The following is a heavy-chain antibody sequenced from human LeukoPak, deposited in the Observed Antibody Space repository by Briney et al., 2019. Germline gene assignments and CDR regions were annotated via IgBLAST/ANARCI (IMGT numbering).Heavy chain of an antibody. CDR3: ARGGLVGATNLPNFDY. Sequence: GGSLRLPCAASGFTFSSYAMSWVRQAPGKGLEWVSAISGSGGSTYYADSVKGRFTISRDNSKNTLYLQMNSLRAEDTAVYYCARGGLVGATNLPNFDYWGQGTMVTVSS. CDR2: ISGSGGST. V-gene: IGHV3-23*01. D-gene: IGHD1-26*01. CDR1: GFTFSSYA. J-gene: IGHJ4*02.